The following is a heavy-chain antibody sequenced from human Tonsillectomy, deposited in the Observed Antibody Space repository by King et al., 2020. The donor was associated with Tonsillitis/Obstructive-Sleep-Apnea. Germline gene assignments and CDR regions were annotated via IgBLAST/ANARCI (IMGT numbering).Heavy chain of an antibody. CDR1: GGSISSSSYY. Sequence: PLQESGPGLVKPSETLSLTCTVSGGSISSSSYYWGWIRQPPGKGLEWIGSIYYSGSTYYNPSLKSRVTISVDTSKNQFSLKLSSVTAADTAVYYCARVVPAAMTAYWGQGTLVTVSS. D-gene: IGHD2-2*01. V-gene: IGHV4-39*01. CDR3: ARVVPAAMTAY. CDR2: IYYSGST. J-gene: IGHJ4*02.